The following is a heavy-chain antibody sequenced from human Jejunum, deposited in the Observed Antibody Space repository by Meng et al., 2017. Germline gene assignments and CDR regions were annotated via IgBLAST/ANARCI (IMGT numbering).Heavy chain of an antibody. D-gene: IGHD4-17*01. J-gene: IGHJ3*01. CDR3: ADYGTT. CDR1: GFTIIRSW. Sequence: GESLKISCAASGFTIIRSWMAWVRQAPGKGLEWVATIKPDGSDKFYVDFMKGRFTISRDNAKNSLYLQMNSLRAEDTAVYYCADYGTTWGQGTMVTVSS. V-gene: IGHV3-7*01. CDR2: IKPDGSDK.